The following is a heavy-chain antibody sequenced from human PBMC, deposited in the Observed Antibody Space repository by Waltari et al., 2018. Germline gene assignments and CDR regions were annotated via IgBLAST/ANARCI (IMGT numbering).Heavy chain of an antibody. D-gene: IGHD3-3*01. CDR1: GGSISSGSYY. Sequence: QVQLQESGPGLVKPSQTLSLTCTVSGGSISSGSYYWSWIRQPPGKGLEWLGRIYTSGSTNYNPSLKSRVTISVDTSKNQFSLKLSSVTAADTAVYYCARDYYDFWSGYYTGHSYYYYMDVWDKGTTVTVSS. CDR3: ARDYYDFWSGYYTGHSYYYYMDV. J-gene: IGHJ6*03. CDR2: IYTSGST. V-gene: IGHV4-61*02.